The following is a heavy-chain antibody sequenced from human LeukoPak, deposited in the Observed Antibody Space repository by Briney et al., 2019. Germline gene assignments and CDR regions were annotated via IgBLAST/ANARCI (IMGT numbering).Heavy chain of an antibody. D-gene: IGHD7-27*01. CDR3: ASNNWGSGGWFDP. J-gene: IGHJ5*02. CDR1: GGSISRGGYC. CDR2: IYYSGST. Sequence: SETLSLTCTVSGGSISRGGYCWRWIRQHAGKGLEWIGYIYYSGSTYYNPSLKSRFTISVDTSKNQFSLKLSSVTAADTAVYFCASNNWGSGGWFDPWGQGTLVTVSS. V-gene: IGHV4-31*03.